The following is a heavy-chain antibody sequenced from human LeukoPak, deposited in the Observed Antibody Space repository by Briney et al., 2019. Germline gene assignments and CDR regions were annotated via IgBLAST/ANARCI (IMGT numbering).Heavy chain of an antibody. J-gene: IGHJ6*02. Sequence: SVKVSCKASGGTFSSYAISWVRQAPGQGLEWMGGIIPIFGTANYAQKYQGRVTIPADESTSTAYMELRSLRSEDTAVHYCARDSSGYYFTHYYYYGMDVWGQGTTVTVSS. V-gene: IGHV1-69*13. CDR2: IIPIFGTA. CDR1: GGTFSSYA. D-gene: IGHD3-22*01. CDR3: ARDSSGYYFTHYYYYGMDV.